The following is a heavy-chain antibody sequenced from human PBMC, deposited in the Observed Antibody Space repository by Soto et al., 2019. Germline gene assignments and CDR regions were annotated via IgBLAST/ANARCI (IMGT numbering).Heavy chain of an antibody. CDR2: INEDGSEK. V-gene: IGHV3-7*01. CDR3: ARDRGYSCFDY. CDR1: VFTFSSSW. D-gene: IGHD5-18*01. Sequence: WWSLRLSCSASVFTFSSSWMNWFRQAPGKGLEWVAGINEDGSEKYYVDFVKGRFTISRDNVENSLYLQMDSLRGEDTAVYFCARDRGYSCFDYWGLGTLVTVSS. J-gene: IGHJ4*02.